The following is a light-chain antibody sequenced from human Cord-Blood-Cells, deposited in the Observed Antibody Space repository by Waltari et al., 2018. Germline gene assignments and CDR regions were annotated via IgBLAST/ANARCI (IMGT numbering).Light chain of an antibody. CDR2: GAS. V-gene: IGKV3-20*01. CDR1: QSVSSSY. Sequence: EIVLTQSPGTLSLSPGERAPLPCRASQSVSSSYLAWYQQKPGQAPRLLIYGASSRATGIPDRFSGSGSGTDFTLTISRLEPEDFAVYYCQQYGSSPPFTFGPGTKVDIK. CDR3: QQYGSSPPFT. J-gene: IGKJ3*01.